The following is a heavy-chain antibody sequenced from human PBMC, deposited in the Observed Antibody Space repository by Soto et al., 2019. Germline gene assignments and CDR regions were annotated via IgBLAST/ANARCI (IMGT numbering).Heavy chain of an antibody. CDR1: GFTFSSYA. Sequence: GGALRLSCAASGFTFSSYAMSWVRQAPGKGLEWVSAISGSGGSTYYADSVKGRFTISRDNSKNTLYLQMNSLRAEDTAVYYCAKSGNYDILTGYAGRNWFDPWGQGALVTVSS. D-gene: IGHD3-9*01. CDR2: ISGSGGST. J-gene: IGHJ5*02. CDR3: AKSGNYDILTGYAGRNWFDP. V-gene: IGHV3-23*01.